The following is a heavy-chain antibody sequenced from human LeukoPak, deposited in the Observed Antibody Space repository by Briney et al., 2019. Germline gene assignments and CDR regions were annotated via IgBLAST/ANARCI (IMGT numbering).Heavy chain of an antibody. V-gene: IGHV1-69*13. J-gene: IGHJ5*02. CDR2: IIPIFGTA. CDR3: ARVPGYSYATQKVWFDP. Sequence: GASVKVSCKASGGTLSSYAISWVRQAPGQGLEWMGGIIPIFGTANYAQKFQGRVTITADESTSTAYMELSSLRSEDTAVYYCARVPGYSYATQKVWFDPWGQGTLVTVSS. CDR1: GGTLSSYA. D-gene: IGHD5-18*01.